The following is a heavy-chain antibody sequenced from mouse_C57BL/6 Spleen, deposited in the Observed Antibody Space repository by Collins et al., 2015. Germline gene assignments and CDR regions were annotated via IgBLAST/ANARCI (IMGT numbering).Heavy chain of an antibody. J-gene: IGHJ3*01. CDR1: GYTFTTYG. D-gene: IGHD2-3*01. Sequence: QIQLVQSGPELKKSGETVKISCKASGYTFTTYGMSWVKQAPGKGLKWMGWINTYSGVPTYADDFKGRFAFSLETSASTAYLQINNLKNEDTATYFCARRWDWFAYWGQGTLVTVSA. CDR3: ARRWDWFAY. V-gene: IGHV9-3*01. CDR2: INTYSGVP.